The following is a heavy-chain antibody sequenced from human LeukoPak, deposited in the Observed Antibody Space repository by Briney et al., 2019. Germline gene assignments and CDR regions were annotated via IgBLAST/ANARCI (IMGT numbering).Heavy chain of an antibody. CDR1: GGSISSYY. D-gene: IGHD3-22*01. CDR3: ARESWYYDSSGYLYNWFDP. Sequence: PSETLSLTCTVSGGSISSYYWSWIRQPPGKGLEWIGYIYYSGSTNYNPSPKSRVTISVDTSKNQISLKLSSVTAADTAVYYCARESWYYDSSGYLYNWFDPWGQGTLVTVSS. J-gene: IGHJ5*02. V-gene: IGHV4-59*01. CDR2: IYYSGST.